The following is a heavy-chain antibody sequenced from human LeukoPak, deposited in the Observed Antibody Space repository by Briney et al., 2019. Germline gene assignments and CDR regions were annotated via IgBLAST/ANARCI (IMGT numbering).Heavy chain of an antibody. V-gene: IGHV3-23*01. CDR1: GFTFSSYA. Sequence: GGSLRLSCAASGFTFSSYAMSWVRQAPGKGLEWVSAISGSGGTTYYADSVKGRFTISRDNSKNTLYLQMNSLRAEDTAVYYCARDRAVAGTGYFQHWGQGTLVTVSS. CDR2: ISGSGGTT. CDR3: ARDRAVAGTGYFQH. D-gene: IGHD6-13*01. J-gene: IGHJ1*01.